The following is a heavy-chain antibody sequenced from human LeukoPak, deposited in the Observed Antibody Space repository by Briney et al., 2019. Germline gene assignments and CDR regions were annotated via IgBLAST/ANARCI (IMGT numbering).Heavy chain of an antibody. CDR2: IYHSGST. J-gene: IGHJ4*02. CDR3: ARQPDYGDYGRADYFDY. V-gene: IGHV4-38-2*01. CDR1: GYSISSGYY. Sequence: TSETLSLTCAVSGYSISSGYYWGWIRQPPGKGLGWIGSIYHSGSTYYNPSLKSRVTISVDTSKNQFSLKLSSVTAADTAVYYCARQPDYGDYGRADYFDYWGQGTLVTVSS. D-gene: IGHD4-17*01.